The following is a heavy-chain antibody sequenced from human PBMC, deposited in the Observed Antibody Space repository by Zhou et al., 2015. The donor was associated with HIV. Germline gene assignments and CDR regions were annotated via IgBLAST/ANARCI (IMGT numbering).Heavy chain of an antibody. V-gene: IGHV1-69*12. Sequence: QVQLVQSGAEVKKPGSSVKVSCKASGGTFSSYAISWVRQAPGQGLEWMGGIIPIFGTANYAQKFQGRVTITADESTSTAYMELSSLRSEDTAVYYCARVGVASIAASNYYYGMDVWGQGTTVTVSS. CDR3: ARVGVASIAASNYYYGMDV. CDR1: GGTFSSYA. J-gene: IGHJ6*02. D-gene: IGHD6-25*01. CDR2: IIPIFGTA.